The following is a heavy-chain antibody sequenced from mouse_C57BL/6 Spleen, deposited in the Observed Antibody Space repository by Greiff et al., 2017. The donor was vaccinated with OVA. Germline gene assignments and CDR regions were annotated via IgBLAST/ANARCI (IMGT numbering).Heavy chain of an antibody. CDR1: GYTFTSYW. D-gene: IGHD1-1*01. Sequence: QVQLQQPGAELVKPGASVKLSCKASGYTFTSYWMQWVKQRPGQGLEWIGEIDPSDSYTNYNQKFKGKATLTVDTSSNTAYMQLRILTSENSAVYYGASGITTVVAPDYWGQGTTLTVSS. V-gene: IGHV1-50*01. CDR2: IDPSDSYT. J-gene: IGHJ2*01. CDR3: ASGITTVVAPDY.